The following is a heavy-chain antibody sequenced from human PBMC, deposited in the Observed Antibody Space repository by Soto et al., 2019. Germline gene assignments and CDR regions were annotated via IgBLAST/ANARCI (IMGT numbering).Heavy chain of an antibody. CDR1: GGSISSGGYY. CDR2: IYYSGST. J-gene: IGHJ3*02. D-gene: IGHD4-17*01. CDR3: ARVWGDYGAFDI. Sequence: PSETLSLTCTVSGGSISSGGYYWSWIRQHPGKGLEWIGYIYYSGSTYYNPSLKSRVTISVDTSKNQFSLKLSSVTAADTAVYYCARVWGDYGAFDIWGQGTMVTVSS. V-gene: IGHV4-61*08.